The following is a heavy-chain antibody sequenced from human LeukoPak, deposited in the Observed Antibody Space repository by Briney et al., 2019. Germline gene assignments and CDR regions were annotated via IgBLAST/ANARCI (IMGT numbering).Heavy chain of an antibody. CDR1: GFTFSSYG. Sequence: GESLKISCAASGFTFSSYGMHWVRPAPGKGLEWVAVISYDGSNKYYADSVKGRFTISRDNSKNTLYLQMNSLRAEDTAVYYCAKGGGMNDYWGQGTLVTVSS. CDR2: ISYDGSNK. J-gene: IGHJ4*02. CDR3: AKGGGMNDY. V-gene: IGHV3-30*18. D-gene: IGHD3-16*01.